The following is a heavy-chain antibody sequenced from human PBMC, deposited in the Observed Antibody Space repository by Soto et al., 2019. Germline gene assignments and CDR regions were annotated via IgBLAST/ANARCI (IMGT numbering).Heavy chain of an antibody. D-gene: IGHD4-17*01. V-gene: IGHV4-39*07. CDR3: ARETYGDYVGYFDP. CDR2: LFYTGHT. Sequence: PSETLSLTCTVSGHSMSNTDYFWGWIRQTPWSDLQWIGSLFYTGHTYYNPSLKSRVIISVDRSKNQFSLKVSSVTAADTAVYYCARETYGDYVGYFDPWGQGTLVTVSS. J-gene: IGHJ5*02. CDR1: GHSMSNTDYF.